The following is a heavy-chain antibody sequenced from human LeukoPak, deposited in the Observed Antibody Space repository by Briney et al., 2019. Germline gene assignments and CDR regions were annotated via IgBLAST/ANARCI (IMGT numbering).Heavy chain of an antibody. V-gene: IGHV4-61*09. CDR1: GGSISSGSYY. J-gene: IGHJ5*02. CDR3: ARAACSGGSCSFDP. CDR2: IYTSGST. D-gene: IGHD2-15*01. Sequence: PSQTLSLTCTVSGGSISSGSYYWSWIRQPAGKGLEWIGHIYTSGSTNYNPSLKSRVTISVDTSKNQFSLKLSSVTAADTAVYYCARAACSGGSCSFDPWGQGTLATVSS.